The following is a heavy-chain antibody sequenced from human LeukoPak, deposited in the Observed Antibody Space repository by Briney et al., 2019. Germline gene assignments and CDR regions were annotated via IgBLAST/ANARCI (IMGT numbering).Heavy chain of an antibody. CDR1: GGSISSSSYY. J-gene: IGHJ3*02. CDR2: LYYGGTT. D-gene: IGHD1-26*01. Sequence: SETLSLTCTVSGGSISSSSYYWGWIRQPPGKGLEWIGTLYYGGTTSDNPSLKSRVTISVDTSKNQFSLKLSSVTAADTAVYYCARRKATEEGGAFDIWGVGTMVTVSS. V-gene: IGHV4-39*01. CDR3: ARRKATEEGGAFDI.